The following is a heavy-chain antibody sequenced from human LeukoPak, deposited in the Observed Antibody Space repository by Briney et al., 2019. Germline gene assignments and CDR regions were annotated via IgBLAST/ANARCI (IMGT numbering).Heavy chain of an antibody. Sequence: PGGSLRLSCAASGFTFRPYTMHWFRQPPGKGLEWISYINTGSTTIYYADSVKGRFTISRDNAKNTLDLQLNSLRAEDTTVYYCAKDSSVCAFDVWGQGTMVTVSS. D-gene: IGHD6-6*01. J-gene: IGHJ3*01. CDR3: AKDSSVCAFDV. CDR1: GFTFRPYT. CDR2: INTGSTTI. V-gene: IGHV3-48*01.